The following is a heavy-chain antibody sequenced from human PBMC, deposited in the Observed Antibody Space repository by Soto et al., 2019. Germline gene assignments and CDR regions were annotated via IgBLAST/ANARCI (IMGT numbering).Heavy chain of an antibody. D-gene: IGHD4-17*01. J-gene: IGHJ4*02. CDR2: IYYSGST. CDR1: GGSISSYY. Sequence: SETLSLTCTVSGGSISSYYWSWIRQPPGKGLEWIGYIYYSGSTNYNPSLKSRVTISVDTSKNQFSLKLSSVTAADTAVYYCAVGDDYFDYWGQGTLVTVSS. CDR3: AVGDDYFDY. V-gene: IGHV4-59*08.